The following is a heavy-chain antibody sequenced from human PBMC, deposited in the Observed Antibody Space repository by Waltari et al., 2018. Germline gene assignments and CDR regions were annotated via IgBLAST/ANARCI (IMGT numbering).Heavy chain of an antibody. CDR3: AGDGVGATRFDSG. CDR2: IVPINGTA. D-gene: IGHD1-26*01. Sequence: QVQLVQSGAEVKKPGSSVKVSCKASGCTFSSYAISWVRQAPGQGLEWMGRIVPINGTANYAQKFQGGVKITTDKSTSTAYRELSSVRSEDTGVYYCAGDGVGATRFDSGWGQGTLVTVSS. J-gene: IGHJ4*02. V-gene: IGHV1-69*04. CDR1: GCTFSSYA.